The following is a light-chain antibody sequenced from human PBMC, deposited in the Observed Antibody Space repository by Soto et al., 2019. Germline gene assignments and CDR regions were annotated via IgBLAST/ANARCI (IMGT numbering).Light chain of an antibody. CDR2: GAS. CDR3: QQYGSSGT. V-gene: IGKV3-20*01. CDR1: QSVGSNY. Sequence: EIVLTQSPGTLSLSPGERATLYCRASQSVGSNYLAWYQQKPGQAPRVLIYGASSRATGIPDRFSGSGSGADFPLTISRLEPEDFAVYYCQQYGSSGTFGQGTKVEIK. J-gene: IGKJ1*01.